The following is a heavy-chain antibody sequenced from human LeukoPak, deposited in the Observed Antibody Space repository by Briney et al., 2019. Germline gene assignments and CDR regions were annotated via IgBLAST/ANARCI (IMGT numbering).Heavy chain of an antibody. J-gene: IGHJ4*02. CDR2: ISCDGVSI. V-gene: IGHV3-23*01. CDR3: ALDPGAFPYFFDN. CDR1: GFTFNNYA. Sequence: GGSLRLSCAASGFTFNNYALTWVRQTPGKGLECVSAISCDGVSIYYADSVRGRFTISRDNSKNTLYLQMNSLRVEDTAVYFCALDPGAFPYFFDNWGQGTLVTVS. D-gene: IGHD4-17*01.